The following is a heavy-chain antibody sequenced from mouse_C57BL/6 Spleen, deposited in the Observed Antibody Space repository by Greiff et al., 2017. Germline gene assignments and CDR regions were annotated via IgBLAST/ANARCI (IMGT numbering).Heavy chain of an antibody. CDR3: ARSCIYDDYDGGVFAY. D-gene: IGHD2-4*01. CDR2: IDPANGNT. CDR1: GFNIKNTY. J-gene: IGHJ2*01. V-gene: IGHV14-3*01. Sequence: VQLQQSVAELVRPGASVKLSCTASGFNIKNTYMHWVKQRPEQGLEWIGRIDPANGNTKYAPKFQGKATINEDTASNTAYLPLRSLTSEDTAIYYCARSCIYDDYDGGVFAYWGQGTTLTVSS.